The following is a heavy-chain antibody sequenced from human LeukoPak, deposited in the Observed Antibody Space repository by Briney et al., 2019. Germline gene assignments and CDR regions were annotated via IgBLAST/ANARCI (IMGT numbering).Heavy chain of an antibody. CDR3: AKGPRQQLVTRFDN. D-gene: IGHD6-13*01. CDR1: GFTFSSYW. CDR2: IISDGSTT. Sequence: GGSLRLSCAASGFTFSSYWMHWVRQVPGKGLVWVSLIISDGSTTTYADSVKGRFTISRDNSKNTLYLQMSSLRADDTAVYYCAKGPRQQLVTRFDNWGQGTLVTVSS. V-gene: IGHV3-74*03. J-gene: IGHJ4*02.